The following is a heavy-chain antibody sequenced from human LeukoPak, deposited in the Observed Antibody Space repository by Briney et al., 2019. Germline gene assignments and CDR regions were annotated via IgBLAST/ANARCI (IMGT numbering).Heavy chain of an antibody. V-gene: IGHV1-2*02. D-gene: IGHD3-10*01. CDR2: INPNSGGT. CDR1: GYTFTGYY. CDR3: VRADSSIWFGELPFDY. Sequence: ASVKVSCKASGYTFTGYYMHWVRQAPGQGLEWMGWINPNSGGTNYAQKFQGRVTMTRDTSISTAYMELSRLRSDDTAVYYCVRADSSIWFGELPFDYWGQGTLVTVSS. J-gene: IGHJ4*02.